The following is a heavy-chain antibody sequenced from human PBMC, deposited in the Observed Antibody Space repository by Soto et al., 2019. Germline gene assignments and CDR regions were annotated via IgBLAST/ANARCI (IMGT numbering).Heavy chain of an antibody. D-gene: IGHD1-26*01. Sequence: QVQLVESGGGVVQPGRSLRLSCAASGFTFRSYAMHWVRQAPGKVLEWVAVISYDGSNKYYEDSVKGRFTISRDNSKNTLYLQKNSLRAEDTAVYYCARDHQVIVVHNAFDIWGQGTMVTVSS. CDR1: GFTFRSYA. CDR2: ISYDGSNK. J-gene: IGHJ3*02. CDR3: ARDHQVIVVHNAFDI. V-gene: IGHV3-30-3*01.